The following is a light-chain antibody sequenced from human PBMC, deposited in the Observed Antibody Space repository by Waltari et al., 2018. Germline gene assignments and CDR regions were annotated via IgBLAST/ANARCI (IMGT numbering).Light chain of an antibody. CDR1: QSVSSS. CDR3: QQYNEWPLT. CDR2: DTS. Sequence: EIVLTQSPATLSMSPGERVTLSCRATQSVSSSLDWYQQKPGQAPRLLIYDTSPRATGVPARFSGSGSGTEFTLTINSLQSEDFAVYYCQQYNEWPLTFGGGTKVEI. V-gene: IGKV3-15*01. J-gene: IGKJ4*01.